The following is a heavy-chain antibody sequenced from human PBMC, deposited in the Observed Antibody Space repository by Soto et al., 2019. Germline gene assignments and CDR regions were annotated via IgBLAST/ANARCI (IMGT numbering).Heavy chain of an antibody. V-gene: IGHV3-23*01. CDR1: GFTFSSYA. D-gene: IGHD6-13*01. Sequence: EVQLLESGGGLVQPGGSLRLSCAASGFTFSSYAMRWVRQAPGKGLEWVSAISGSGGSTYYADSVKGRFTITRDNSKNTLYLQMNSLRAEDTAVYYCAISLGAAAGIGWFDPWGQGTLVTVSS. J-gene: IGHJ5*02. CDR3: AISLGAAAGIGWFDP. CDR2: ISGSGGST.